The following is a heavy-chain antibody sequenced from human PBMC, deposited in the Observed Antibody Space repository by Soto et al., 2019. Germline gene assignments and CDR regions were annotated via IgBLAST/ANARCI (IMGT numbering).Heavy chain of an antibody. CDR1: GGSISSYY. Sequence: QVQLQESGPGLVKPSETLSLTCTVAGGSISSYYWSWIRQPPGKGLEWIGYSFYSGCTNYNPSLKSRVTISVDPYKNQSSLKLSSVTAADTAVYYCARVWTFPSDFDLWGRGTLVTVSS. CDR3: ARVWTFPSDFDL. J-gene: IGHJ2*01. D-gene: IGHD1-1*01. V-gene: IGHV4-59*01. CDR2: SFYSGCT.